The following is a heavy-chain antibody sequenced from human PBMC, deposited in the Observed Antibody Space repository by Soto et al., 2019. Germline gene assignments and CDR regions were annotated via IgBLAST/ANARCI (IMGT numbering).Heavy chain of an antibody. CDR2: INHSGST. V-gene: IGHV4-34*01. Sequence: SETLSLTCAVYGGSFSGYYWSWIRQPPGKGLEWIGEINHSGSTNYNPSLKSRVTISVDTSKNQFSLKLSSVTAADTAVYYCASDGLGAFDIWGQGTMVTVSS. D-gene: IGHD3-22*01. CDR1: GGSFSGYY. CDR3: ASDGLGAFDI. J-gene: IGHJ3*02.